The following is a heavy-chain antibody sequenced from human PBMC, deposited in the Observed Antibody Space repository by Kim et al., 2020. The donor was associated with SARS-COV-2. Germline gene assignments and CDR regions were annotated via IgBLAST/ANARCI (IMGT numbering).Heavy chain of an antibody. V-gene: IGHV3-33*06. D-gene: IGHD2-15*01. J-gene: IGHJ4*02. CDR2: IWSDENKK. CDR1: GFTFSTFA. Sequence: GGSLRLSCAASGFTFSTFAMHWVRQAPGKGLEWVSIIWSDENKKYYTDSVKGRFTISRDNSRNTLYLQTNSLRAEDTAMYYCAKEGVDRGVARKNYYDYWGQGTLVAVSS. CDR3: AKEGVDRGVARKNYYDY.